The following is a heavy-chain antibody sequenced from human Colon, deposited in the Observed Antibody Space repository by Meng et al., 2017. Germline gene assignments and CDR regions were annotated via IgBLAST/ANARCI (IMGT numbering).Heavy chain of an antibody. CDR3: AKYDRPPYCFEY. CDR1: GGSISGNY. D-gene: IGHD2-15*01. V-gene: IGHV4-59*01. J-gene: IGHJ4*02. Sequence: QESAPRRVTPVTLLLPPGTVCGGSISGNYWSWIRQAPRRGLEWIAYNYYTGSTNYTPSFKSRATISVDTSKNQFSLNLASVTAADTAVYYCAKYDRPPYCFEYWGQGTLVTVSS. CDR2: NYYTGST.